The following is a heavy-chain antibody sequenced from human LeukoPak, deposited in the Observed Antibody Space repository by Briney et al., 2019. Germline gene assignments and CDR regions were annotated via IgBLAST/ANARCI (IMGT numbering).Heavy chain of an antibody. D-gene: IGHD2-2*01. Sequence: SETLSLTCTVSGGSISSYYWSWIRQPPGKGLEWFGYIYYSGSTNYNPSLKSRVTISVDTSKNQFSLKLSSVTAADTAVYYCARIYCSSTSCDLDYYYYMDVWGKGTTVTVSS. CDR1: GGSISSYY. CDR2: IYYSGST. V-gene: IGHV4-59*01. J-gene: IGHJ6*03. CDR3: ARIYCSSTSCDLDYYYYMDV.